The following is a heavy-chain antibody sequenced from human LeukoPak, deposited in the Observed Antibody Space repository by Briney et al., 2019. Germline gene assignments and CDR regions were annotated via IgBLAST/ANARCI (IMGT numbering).Heavy chain of an antibody. Sequence: SVKVSCKASGGTFSSYAISWVRQAPGQGLEWMGGIIPIFGTANYAQKFQGRVTITADESTSTAYMELSSLRSEDTAVYYCARDRQSSGYESNWFDPWGQGTLVTVSS. J-gene: IGHJ5*02. CDR3: ARDRQSSGYESNWFDP. CDR1: GGTFSSYA. V-gene: IGHV1-69*13. CDR2: IIPIFGTA. D-gene: IGHD5-12*01.